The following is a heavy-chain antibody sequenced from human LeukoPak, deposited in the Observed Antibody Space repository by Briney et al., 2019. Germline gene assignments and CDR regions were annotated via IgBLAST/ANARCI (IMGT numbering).Heavy chain of an antibody. V-gene: IGHV3-20*04. CDR1: GFTFDDYG. D-gene: IGHD1-14*01. J-gene: IGHJ6*03. CDR2: INWNGGST. CDR3: ARASSPEDYYYYYYMDV. Sequence: GGSLRLSCAASGFTFDDYGMSWVRQAPGKGLEWVSGINWNGGSTGYADSVKGRFTISRDNAKNSLYLQMNGLRAEDTASYYCARASSPEDYYYYYYMDVWGKGTTVTVSS.